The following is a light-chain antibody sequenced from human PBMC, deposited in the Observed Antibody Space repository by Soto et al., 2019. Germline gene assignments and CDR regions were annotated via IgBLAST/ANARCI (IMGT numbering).Light chain of an antibody. CDR2: MAS. J-gene: IGKJ4*01. Sequence: DIQMTQSPSTLSASVGDRVTITCRASQSLSGWLAWYQQKSGKAPKLLIYMASTLQTGVPSRFTGTGSGTKFTLTISTLQPDVFGAYYCKQYHIYPPTSGGGTKVGIK. CDR1: QSLSGW. CDR3: KQYHIYPPT. V-gene: IGKV1-5*03.